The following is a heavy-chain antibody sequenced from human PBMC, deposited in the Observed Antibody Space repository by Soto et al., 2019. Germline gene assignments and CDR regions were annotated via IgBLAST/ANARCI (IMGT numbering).Heavy chain of an antibody. CDR1: GVSISGSG. Sequence: GGALRLSCAASGVSISGSGIHRVRQASGKGLEWVARIRDRTNGYATGFAASVQGRFSISRDDSKNTAFLQMNSLNAEDTAVYYGTRVDAPGDRAFEIWGKGTMVTVSS. J-gene: IGHJ3*02. V-gene: IGHV3-73*01. CDR2: IRDRTNGYAT. CDR3: TRVDAPGDRAFEI.